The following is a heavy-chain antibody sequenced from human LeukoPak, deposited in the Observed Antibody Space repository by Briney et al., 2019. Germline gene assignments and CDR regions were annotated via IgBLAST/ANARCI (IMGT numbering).Heavy chain of an antibody. V-gene: IGHV4-34*01. CDR2: INHSGST. CDR3: ARIPGTKHRPRDYYYGMDV. Sequence: SETLSLTCAVYSGSFSGYYWSWIRQPPGKGLEWIGEINHSGSTNYNPSLKSRVTISVDTSKNQFSLKLSSVTAADTAVYYCARIPGTKHRPRDYYYGMDVWGQGTTVTVSS. D-gene: IGHD1-14*01. CDR1: SGSFSGYY. J-gene: IGHJ6*02.